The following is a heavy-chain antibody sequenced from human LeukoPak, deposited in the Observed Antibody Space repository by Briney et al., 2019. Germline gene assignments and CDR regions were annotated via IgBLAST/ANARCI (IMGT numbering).Heavy chain of an antibody. J-gene: IGHJ4*02. CDR1: GFTFSNYG. V-gene: IGHV3-48*01. CDR2: ISSSSSTI. Sequence: RAGGSLRLSCAASGFTFSNYGMNWVRQAPGKGLEWVSYISSSSSTIYYTDSVKGRFTISRDNAKNSLYLQMNSLRAEDTAVYYGTAAGGDYWGQGALVTVSS. D-gene: IGHD6-13*01. CDR3: TAAGGDY.